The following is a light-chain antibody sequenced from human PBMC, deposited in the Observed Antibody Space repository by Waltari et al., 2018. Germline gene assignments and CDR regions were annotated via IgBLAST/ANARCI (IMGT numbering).Light chain of an antibody. CDR1: QTVINNH. CDR2: GAS. CDR3: QQYGSPPLT. Sequence: VLTQSPGTLSLSPGEGGTLSCRASQTVINNHLAWYQQRPGQAPRLLIYGASSRATGIPARFSGSGTGTDFTLTIRRLQPEDFAVYYCQQYGSPPLTFGGGTKVESK. V-gene: IGKV3-20*01. J-gene: IGKJ4*01.